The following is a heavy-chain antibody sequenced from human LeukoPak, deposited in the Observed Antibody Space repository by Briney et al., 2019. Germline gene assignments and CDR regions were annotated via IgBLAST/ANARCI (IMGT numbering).Heavy chain of an antibody. CDR3: AKDRDYYGSGSYPPLGY. CDR1: GFTFSSYA. D-gene: IGHD3-10*01. J-gene: IGHJ4*02. CDR2: ISGSGGST. V-gene: IGHV3-23*01. Sequence: GGSLRLSCAASGFTFSSYAMSWVRQAPGKGLEWVSAISGSGGSTYYADSVKGRFTISRDNSKNTLYLQMNSLRAEDTAVYYCAKDRDYYGSGSYPPLGYWGQGTLVTVSS.